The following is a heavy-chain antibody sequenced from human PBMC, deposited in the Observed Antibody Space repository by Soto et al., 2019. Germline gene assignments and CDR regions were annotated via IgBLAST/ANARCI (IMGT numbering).Heavy chain of an antibody. Sequence: ASVKVSCKASGYTFISYTMHWVRLAPGQRLEWMGWINDGHNKTKYSQKSQGRVTITGDTSASTAYMELSSLRSEDTAVYYCARGTDFDSSGYSPGGFDPWGQGTLVTVSS. CDR3: ARGTDFDSSGYSPGGFDP. D-gene: IGHD3-22*01. CDR1: GYTFISYT. V-gene: IGHV1-3*01. CDR2: INDGHNKT. J-gene: IGHJ5*02.